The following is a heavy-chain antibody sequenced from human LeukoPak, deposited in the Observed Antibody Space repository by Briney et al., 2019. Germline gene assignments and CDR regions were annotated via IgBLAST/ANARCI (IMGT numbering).Heavy chain of an antibody. D-gene: IGHD6-19*01. Sequence: GGSLRLSCAASGFTFSSYSMNWVRQAPGKGLEWVSSISRSSDYTYYADSVQGRFTISRDNAKNSLYLQMNSLRAEDTAVYYCAVAGLSYWYFDLWGRGTLVTVSS. V-gene: IGHV3-21*01. CDR2: ISRSSDYT. J-gene: IGHJ2*01. CDR3: AVAGLSYWYFDL. CDR1: GFTFSSYS.